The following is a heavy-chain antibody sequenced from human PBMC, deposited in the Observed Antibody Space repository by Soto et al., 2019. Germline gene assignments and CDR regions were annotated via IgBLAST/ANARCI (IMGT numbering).Heavy chain of an antibody. J-gene: IGHJ6*02. CDR2: INHSGST. CDR1: GGSFSGYY. D-gene: IGHD3-10*01. CDR3: ARALKGSGSYNYYGMDV. V-gene: IGHV4-34*01. Sequence: SETLSLTCAVYGGSFSGYYWSWIRQPPGKGLEWIGEINHSGSTNYNPSLKSRVTISVDTSKNQFSLKLSSVTAADTAVYYCARALKGSGSYNYYGMDVWGQGTTVTVSS.